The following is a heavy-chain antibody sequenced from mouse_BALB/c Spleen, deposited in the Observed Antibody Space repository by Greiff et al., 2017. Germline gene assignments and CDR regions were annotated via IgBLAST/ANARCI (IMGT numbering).Heavy chain of an antibody. J-gene: IGHJ3*01. V-gene: IGHV1-18*01. CDR2: INPNNGGT. Sequence: EVQLHQSGPELVKPGASVKIPCKASGYTFTDYNMDWVKQSHGKSLEWIGDINPNNGGTIYNQKFKGKATLTVDKSSSTAYMELRSLTSEDTAVYYCARRDYGYDGFAYWGQGTLVTVSA. CDR1: GYTFTDYN. CDR3: ARRDYGYDGFAY. D-gene: IGHD2-2*01.